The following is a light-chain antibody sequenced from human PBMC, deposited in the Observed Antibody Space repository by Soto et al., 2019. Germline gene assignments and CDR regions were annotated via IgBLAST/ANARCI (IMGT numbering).Light chain of an antibody. J-gene: IGKJ3*01. CDR1: QSISSW. Sequence: DIQMTQSPSTLSASVGDRVTITCRASQSISSWLAWYQQRPGKAPNLLIYKASTLESGVPSRFSGSGSGTEFTLTISGLQPDDFATYYCQHYSSNPFTFGPGTKVDIK. CDR3: QHYSSNPFT. V-gene: IGKV1-5*03. CDR2: KAS.